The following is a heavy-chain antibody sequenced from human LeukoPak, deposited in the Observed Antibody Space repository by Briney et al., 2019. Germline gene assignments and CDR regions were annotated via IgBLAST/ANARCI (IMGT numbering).Heavy chain of an antibody. CDR2: INPNSGGT. J-gene: IGHJ4*02. D-gene: IGHD3-10*01. CDR1: GYTFTGYY. CDR3: ATPLGPSYGSGSDFDY. Sequence: ASVKVSCKASGYTFTGYYIHWVRQAPGQGLDWMVWINPNSGGTNYEQKFQGRVPMTRATAISTAYMELSRLRSDDTAVYYCATPLGPSYGSGSDFDYWGQGTLVTVSS. V-gene: IGHV1-2*02.